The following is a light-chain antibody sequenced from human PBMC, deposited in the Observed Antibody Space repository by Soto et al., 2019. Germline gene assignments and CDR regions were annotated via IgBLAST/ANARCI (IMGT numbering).Light chain of an antibody. CDR2: GAS. CDR3: QQYGISSWT. CDR1: QSVSSSY. J-gene: IGKJ1*01. V-gene: IGKV3-20*01. Sequence: EIVLTQSPGTLSLSPGERATLSCRASQSVSSSYLAWYQQKPGQAPRLLIYGASSRATGIPDRFSGSGSETDFTLTISRLQPEDFAAYYCQQYGISSWTFGQGTKVEIK.